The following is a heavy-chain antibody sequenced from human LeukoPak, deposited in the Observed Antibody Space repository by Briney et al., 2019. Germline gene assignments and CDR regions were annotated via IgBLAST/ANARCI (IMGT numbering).Heavy chain of an antibody. CDR3: ARGLHFTMVRGGTTNYYYGMDV. Sequence: GASVKVSCKASGGTFSSFGIDWVRQAPGQGLEWMGRIIPIVGITNYAQKFQGRVTIIADNSTRTAYMEPSSLTSEDTAVYYCARGLHFTMVRGGTTNYYYGMDVWGQGTSVTVSS. D-gene: IGHD3-10*01. CDR1: GGTFSSFG. CDR2: IIPIVGIT. J-gene: IGHJ6*02. V-gene: IGHV1-69*04.